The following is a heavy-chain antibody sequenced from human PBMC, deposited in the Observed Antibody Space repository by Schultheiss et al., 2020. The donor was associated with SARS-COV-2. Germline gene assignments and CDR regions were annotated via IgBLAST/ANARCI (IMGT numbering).Heavy chain of an antibody. V-gene: IGHV3-23*01. CDR3: TTAPGIVVVVAATDYYYYGMDV. CDR2: ISGSGGST. D-gene: IGHD2-15*01. CDR1: GFTFSSYA. Sequence: GGSLRLSCAASGFTFSSYAMSWVRQAPGKGLEWVSAISGSGGSTYYADSVKGRFTISRDNSKNTLYLQMNSLKTEDTAVYYCTTAPGIVVVVAATDYYYYGMDVWGQGTTVTVSS. J-gene: IGHJ6*02.